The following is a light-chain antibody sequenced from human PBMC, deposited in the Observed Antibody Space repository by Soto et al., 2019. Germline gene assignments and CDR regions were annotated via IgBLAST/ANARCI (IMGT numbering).Light chain of an antibody. CDR1: QSVSSY. Sequence: EIVLTQSPGTLSLSPGERATLSCRDSQSVSSYLAWYQQKPGQAPRLLIYDVSNRATGIPGRFSGSGSGTDFTLTISSLEPEDFAVYYCHQRTNWPITFGQGTRLEIK. CDR3: HQRTNWPIT. CDR2: DVS. J-gene: IGKJ5*01. V-gene: IGKV3-11*01.